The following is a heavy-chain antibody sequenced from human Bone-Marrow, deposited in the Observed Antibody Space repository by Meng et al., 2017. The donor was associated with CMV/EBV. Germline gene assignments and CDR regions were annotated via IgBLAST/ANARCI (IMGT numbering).Heavy chain of an antibody. CDR2: INHSGST. Sequence: SETLSLTCAVYGGSFSGYNWSWIRQPPGKGLEGIGEINHSGSTNYNPSLKSRVTISVDTSKNQFSLKLSSVTAADTAVYYCARTDFWSGHQRGFYYYYGMDVWGQGTTVTVSS. J-gene: IGHJ6*02. CDR3: ARTDFWSGHQRGFYYYYGMDV. D-gene: IGHD3-3*01. CDR1: GGSFSGYN. V-gene: IGHV4-34*01.